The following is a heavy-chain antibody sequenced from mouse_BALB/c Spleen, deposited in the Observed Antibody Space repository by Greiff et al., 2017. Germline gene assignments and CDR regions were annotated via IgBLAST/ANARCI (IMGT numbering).Heavy chain of an antibody. J-gene: IGHJ2*01. Sequence: LQQPGSELVRPGASVKLSCKASGYTFTSYWMHWVKQRPGQGLEWIGNIYPGSGSTNYDEKFKSKATLTVDTSSSTAYMQLSSLTSEDSAVYYCGYGLQGFDYWGQGTTLTVSS. CDR3: GYGLQGFDY. V-gene: IGHV1S22*01. CDR2: IYPGSGST. D-gene: IGHD2-10*02. CDR1: GYTFTSYW.